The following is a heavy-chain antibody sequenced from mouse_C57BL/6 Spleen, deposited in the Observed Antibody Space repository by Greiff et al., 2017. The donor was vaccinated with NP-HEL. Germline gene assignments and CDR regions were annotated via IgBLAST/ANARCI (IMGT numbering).Heavy chain of an antibody. CDR2: IRSKSNNYAT. J-gene: IGHJ1*03. CDR3: VTLPYYGSSYDWYFDV. D-gene: IGHD1-1*01. Sequence: VMLVESGGGLVQPKGSLKLSCAASGFSFNTYAMNWVRQAPGKGLEWVARIRSKSNNYATYYADSVKDRFTISRDDSESMLYLQMNNLKTEDTAMYYWVTLPYYGSSYDWYFDVWGTGTTVTVSS. V-gene: IGHV10-1*01. CDR1: GFSFNTYA.